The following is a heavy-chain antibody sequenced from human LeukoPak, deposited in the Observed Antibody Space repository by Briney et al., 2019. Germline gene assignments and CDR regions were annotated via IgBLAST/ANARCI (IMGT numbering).Heavy chain of an antibody. J-gene: IGHJ4*02. CDR1: GSSISSYY. CDR2: IYTSGST. V-gene: IGHV4-4*07. CDR3: ARSMVRGVPDY. D-gene: IGHD3-10*01. Sequence: SETLSLTCTVSGSSISSYYWSWIRQPAGKGLEWIGLIYTSGSTNYNPSLKSRVTMSVDTSKNQFSLKLSSVTAADTAVYYCARSMVRGVPDYWGQGTLVTVSS.